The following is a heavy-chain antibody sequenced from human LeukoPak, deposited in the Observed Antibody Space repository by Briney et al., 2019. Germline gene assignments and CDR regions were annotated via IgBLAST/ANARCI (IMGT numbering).Heavy chain of an antibody. Sequence: PGGSLRLSCAASGFTFSSYGMHWVRQAPGKGLEWVAVISYDGSNKYYADSVKGRFTISRDKSKNTLYLQMNSLRAEDTAVYYCAKVPYGDYVFDYWGQGTLVTVSS. CDR3: AKVPYGDYVFDY. CDR1: GFTFSSYG. CDR2: ISYDGSNK. V-gene: IGHV3-30*18. D-gene: IGHD4-17*01. J-gene: IGHJ4*02.